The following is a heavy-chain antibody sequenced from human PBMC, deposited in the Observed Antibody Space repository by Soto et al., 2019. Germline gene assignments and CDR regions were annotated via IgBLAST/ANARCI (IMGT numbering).Heavy chain of an antibody. Sequence: GGSLRLSCAASGFTFSTYNMNWVRQAPGKGLEWVSSISSSSSYLYYADSVKGRFTISRDNAKNSLYLQMNSLRAEDTAVYYCARDFSPLAELVIPYYFDYWGQGTLVTVS. J-gene: IGHJ4*02. CDR1: GFTFSTYN. D-gene: IGHD3-10*01. CDR2: ISSSSSYL. V-gene: IGHV3-21*01. CDR3: ARDFSPLAELVIPYYFDY.